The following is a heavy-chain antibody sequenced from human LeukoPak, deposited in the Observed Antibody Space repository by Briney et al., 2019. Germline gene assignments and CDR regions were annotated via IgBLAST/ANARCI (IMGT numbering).Heavy chain of an antibody. J-gene: IGHJ4*02. D-gene: IGHD5-18*01. CDR2: INPASGGT. CDR3: VRAGYQDLSKDIDF. Sequence: ASVKVSCKASGFTFTGPYIHWVRLAPGQGLEWMGYINPASGGTSSPPNLRDRVTLTTDTSVSAAYMELSSLLSDDTAVYYCVRAGYQDLSKDIDFWGQGTLVTVSS. CDR1: GFTFTGPY. V-gene: IGHV1-2*02.